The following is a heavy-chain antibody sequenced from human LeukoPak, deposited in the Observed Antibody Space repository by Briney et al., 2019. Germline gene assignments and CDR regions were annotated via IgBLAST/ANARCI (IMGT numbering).Heavy chain of an antibody. CDR1: GFTFRSYG. CDR3: ARENTNNYYHFYMDV. V-gene: IGHV3-30*02. Sequence: GGSLRLSCAASGFTFRSYGMDWVRQAPGKGLAWVAFIRYDGNNKDYGDSVKGRFTISRDNSKNTLYLQMNSLRVEDTALYYCARENTNNYYHFYMDVWGKGTTVTVSS. CDR2: IRYDGNNK. J-gene: IGHJ6*03. D-gene: IGHD1/OR15-1a*01.